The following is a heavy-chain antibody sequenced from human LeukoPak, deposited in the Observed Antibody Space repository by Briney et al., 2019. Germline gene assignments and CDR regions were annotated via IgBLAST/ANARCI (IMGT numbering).Heavy chain of an antibody. J-gene: IGHJ4*02. V-gene: IGHV4-31*03. CDR2: IYYSGST. CDR3: ARALTAYDSSGIDY. Sequence: SQTLSLTCTVSGGSISSGGYYWSWIRQHPGKGLEWIEYIYYSGSTYYNPSLKSRVTISVDTSKNQFSLKLSSVTAADTAVYYCARALTAYDSSGIDYWGQGTLVTVSS. D-gene: IGHD3-22*01. CDR1: GGSISSGGYY.